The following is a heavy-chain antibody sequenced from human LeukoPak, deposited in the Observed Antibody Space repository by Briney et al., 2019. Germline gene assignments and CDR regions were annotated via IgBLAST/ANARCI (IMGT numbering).Heavy chain of an antibody. CDR1: GGSISSYY. Sequence: PSETLSLTCTVSGGSISSYYWSWIRQPPGKGLEWIGYIYYSGSTNYNPSLKSRVTISVDTSKNQFSLKLSYVTAADTAVYYCARSQYMITFGGVIVRDPRFDYWGQGTLVTVSS. CDR3: ARSQYMITFGGVIVRDPRFDY. D-gene: IGHD3-16*02. J-gene: IGHJ4*02. V-gene: IGHV4-59*01. CDR2: IYYSGST.